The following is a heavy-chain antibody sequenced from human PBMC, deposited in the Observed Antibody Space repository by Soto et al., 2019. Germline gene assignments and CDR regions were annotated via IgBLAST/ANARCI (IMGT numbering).Heavy chain of an antibody. CDR2: IIPILGIA. CDR3: AAARAYSSGWSRWVDY. CDR1: GGTFSSYA. Sequence: ASVKVSCKASGGTFSSYAISWVRQAPGQGLEWMGGIIPILGIANYAQKFQGRVTITADKSTSTAYMELSSLRSEDTAVYYCAAARAYSSGWSRWVDYWGQGTLVTVSS. V-gene: IGHV1-69*10. D-gene: IGHD6-19*01. J-gene: IGHJ4*02.